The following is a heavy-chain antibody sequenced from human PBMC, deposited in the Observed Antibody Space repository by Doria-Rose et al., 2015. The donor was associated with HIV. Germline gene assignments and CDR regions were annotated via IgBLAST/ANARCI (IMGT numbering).Heavy chain of an antibody. J-gene: IGHJ4*02. V-gene: IGHV2-26*01. CDR2: IFLDDER. CDR1: GVSLSSPGMG. D-gene: IGHD6-13*01. Sequence: QITLKESGPVLVKPTETLTLTCTVSGVSLSSPGMGVSRIRQPPGKALEWLANIFLDDERSYKTSLQSRLTISRGTSKSQVVLTMTDMDPVDTATYYCARIKSSRWYHKYYFDFWGQGTLVIVSA. CDR3: ARIKSSRWYHKYYFDF.